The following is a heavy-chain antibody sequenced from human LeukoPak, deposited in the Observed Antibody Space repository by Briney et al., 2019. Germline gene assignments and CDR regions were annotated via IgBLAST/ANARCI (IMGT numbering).Heavy chain of an antibody. Sequence: GGSLRLSCAASGFRSSGYYMSWIRQAPGKGLEWVSYISSSGSTIYYADSVKGRFTISRDNAKNSVYLQMNSLRAGDTAVYYCASCLTGYYRCTNYWGQGTLVTVSS. V-gene: IGHV3-11*04. CDR3: ASCLTGYYRCTNY. D-gene: IGHD3-9*01. J-gene: IGHJ4*02. CDR1: GFRSSGYY. CDR2: ISSSGSTI.